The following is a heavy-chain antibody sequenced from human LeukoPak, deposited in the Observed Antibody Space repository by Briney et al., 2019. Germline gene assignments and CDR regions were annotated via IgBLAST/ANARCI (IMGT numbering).Heavy chain of an antibody. D-gene: IGHD3-22*01. CDR2: IYYKGST. CDR1: GGSISDYY. V-gene: IGHV4-59*08. CDR3: ARHSTYDSSGYYYRGRANFDY. J-gene: IGHJ4*02. Sequence: SETLSLTCTVSGGSISDYYWSWIRQPPGKGLEWIGHIYYKGSTYYNPSLKSRVTISVDTSKNQFSLKLSSVTAADTAVYYCARHSTYDSSGYYYRGRANFDYWGQGTLVTVSS.